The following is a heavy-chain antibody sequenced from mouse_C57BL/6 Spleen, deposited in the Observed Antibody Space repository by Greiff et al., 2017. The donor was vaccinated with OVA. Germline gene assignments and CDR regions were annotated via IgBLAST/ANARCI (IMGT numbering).Heavy chain of an antibody. D-gene: IGHD2-3*01. CDR1: GYTFTDYY. V-gene: IGHV1-76*01. CDR2: IYPGSGNT. Sequence: VQLQQSGAELVRPGASVKLSCKASGYTFTDYYINWVKQRPGQGLEWIARIYPGSGNTYYNEKFKGKATLTAETSSSTAYMQLSSLTSEDSAVYFCARWGYYVGNSAMDDWGQGTSVTVSS. J-gene: IGHJ4*01. CDR3: ARWGYYVGNSAMDD.